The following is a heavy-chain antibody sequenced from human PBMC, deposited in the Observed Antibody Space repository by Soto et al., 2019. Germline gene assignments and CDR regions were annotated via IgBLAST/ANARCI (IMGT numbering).Heavy chain of an antibody. CDR3: ARQSYSGNSEGWGAFDI. V-gene: IGHV3-21*06. D-gene: IGHD1-26*01. Sequence: PGGSLRLSCAASGFTFSSYSMNWVRQAPGKGLEWVSSISSGSTYIYYADSVKGRLTISRDNAKNSLSLQMNSLRAEDTAVYYCARQSYSGNSEGWGAFDIWGQGTTVTVSS. J-gene: IGHJ3*02. CDR1: GFTFSSYS. CDR2: ISSGSTYI.